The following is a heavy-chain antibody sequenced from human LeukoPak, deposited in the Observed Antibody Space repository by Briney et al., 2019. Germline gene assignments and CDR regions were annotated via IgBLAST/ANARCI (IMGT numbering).Heavy chain of an antibody. CDR1: GYTFTGYY. Sequence: GASVKVSCKASGYTFTGYYMHWVRQAPGQGLEWMGWINPNSGGTNYAQKFQGRVTMTRDTSISTAYMELSRLRSDDTAVYYCTRDGRRGTFGDAFDLWGQGTIITVSS. V-gene: IGHV1-2*02. CDR3: TRDGRRGTFGDAFDL. J-gene: IGHJ3*01. CDR2: INPNSGGT. D-gene: IGHD1-26*01.